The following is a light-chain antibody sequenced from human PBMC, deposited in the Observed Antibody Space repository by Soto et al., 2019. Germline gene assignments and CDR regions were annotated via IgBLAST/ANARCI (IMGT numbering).Light chain of an antibody. V-gene: IGKV3-20*01. J-gene: IGKJ1*01. CDR3: QQYGTSLTWT. CDR1: QSVSSDY. Sequence: ETVLTQSPGTLSLSPGERATLSCRASQSVSSDYLAWYQQKPGQAPRLLIYGAFSRATGIPDRFSGSGSGTDFTLTISRLEPEDFAMYYCQQYGTSLTWTFGQGTKVEIK. CDR2: GAF.